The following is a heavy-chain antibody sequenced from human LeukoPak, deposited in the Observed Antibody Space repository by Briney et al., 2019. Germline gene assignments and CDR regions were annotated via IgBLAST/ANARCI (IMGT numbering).Heavy chain of an antibody. V-gene: IGHV1-2*02. D-gene: IGHD6-13*01. J-gene: IGHJ4*02. CDR1: GYTLTELS. CDR3: ARVGIAEATDY. Sequence: GASVKVSCKVSGYTLTELSMHWVRQAPGQGLEWMGWINPNSGGTNYAQKFQGRVTMTRDTSIGTAYMELSRLRSDDTAVYYCARVGIAEATDYWGQGTLVTVSS. CDR2: INPNSGGT.